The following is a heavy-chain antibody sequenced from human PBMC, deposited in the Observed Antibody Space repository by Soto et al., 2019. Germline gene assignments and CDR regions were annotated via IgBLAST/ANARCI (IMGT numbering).Heavy chain of an antibody. Sequence: PGGSLILSWAAYGFIVSSGYMSWVRQAPGKGLEWVSVIYTGGNTHYADSVKGRFTISRHNSKNTLYLEMNSLRAEDTGMYFCARHRYDWNFLFDYWGQGALVTVSS. CDR3: ARHRYDWNFLFDY. V-gene: IGHV3-53*04. J-gene: IGHJ4*02. CDR2: IYTGGNT. D-gene: IGHD1-7*01. CDR1: GFIVSSGY.